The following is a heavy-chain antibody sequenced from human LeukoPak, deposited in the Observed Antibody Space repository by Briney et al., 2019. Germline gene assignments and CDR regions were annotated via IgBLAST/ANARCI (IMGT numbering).Heavy chain of an antibody. CDR3: AGTNIVGATFDY. CDR1: GGSLATYY. CDR2: IHYSGST. V-gene: IGHV4-59*08. J-gene: IGHJ4*02. D-gene: IGHD1-26*01. Sequence: PSETLSLTCTVSGGSLATYYWSWIRQPPGKGLEWIGYIHYSGSTKYNPSLKSRVTTSVDTSKNQFSLKLSSVTAADTAMYYCAGTNIVGATFDYWGQGTLVTVSS.